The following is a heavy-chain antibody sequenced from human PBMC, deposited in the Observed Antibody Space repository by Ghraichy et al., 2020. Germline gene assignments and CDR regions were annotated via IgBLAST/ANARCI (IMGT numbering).Heavy chain of an antibody. CDR1: GFTFSSYW. D-gene: IGHD1-14*01. Sequence: GGSLRLSCAASGFTFSSYWMSWVRQAPGKGLEWVANIKQDGSEKYYMDSVKGRFTISRDNAKNSLYLQMNSLRAEDTAVYYCARVRGLTTRSYYYYYMDVWGKGTTVTVSS. CDR3: ARVRGLTTRSYYYYYMDV. J-gene: IGHJ6*03. V-gene: IGHV3-7*03. CDR2: IKQDGSEK.